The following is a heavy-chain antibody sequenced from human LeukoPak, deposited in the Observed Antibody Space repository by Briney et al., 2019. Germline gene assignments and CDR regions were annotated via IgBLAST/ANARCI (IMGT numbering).Heavy chain of an antibody. CDR1: GFTFSSYG. D-gene: IGHD2-2*01. V-gene: IGHV3-30*02. CDR3: AKDASIVVVPAAIGG. Sequence: GGSLRLSCAASGFTFSSYGMHWVRQAPGKGLEWVAFIRYDGSNKYYADSVKGRFTISRDNSKNTLYLQMNSLGAEDTAVYYCAKDASIVVVPAAIGGWGQGTLVTVSS. CDR2: IRYDGSNK. J-gene: IGHJ4*02.